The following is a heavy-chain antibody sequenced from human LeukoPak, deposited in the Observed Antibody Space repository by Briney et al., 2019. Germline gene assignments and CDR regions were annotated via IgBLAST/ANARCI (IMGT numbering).Heavy chain of an antibody. Sequence: GGSLRLSCAASGFTFSSYSMNWVRQAPGKGLEWVLYISSSSSTIYYADSVKGRFTISRDNAKNSLYLQMNSLRAEDTAVYYCARLYCSSTSCYILSHYYYYYMDVWGKGTTVTVSS. CDR3: ARLYCSSTSCYILSHYYYYYMDV. CDR1: GFTFSSYS. J-gene: IGHJ6*03. CDR2: ISSSSSTI. D-gene: IGHD2-2*02. V-gene: IGHV3-48*01.